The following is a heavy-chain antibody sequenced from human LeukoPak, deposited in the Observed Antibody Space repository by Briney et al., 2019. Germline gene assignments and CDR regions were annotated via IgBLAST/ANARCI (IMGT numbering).Heavy chain of an antibody. Sequence: SETLSLTCAVYGGSFSGYYWSWIRQPPGKGLEWIGEIKHSGSTNYNPSLKSRVTISVDTSKNQFSLKLSSVTAADTAVYYCARRFYYYMDVWGKGTTVTVSS. CDR3: ARRFYYYMDV. V-gene: IGHV4-34*01. J-gene: IGHJ6*03. CDR1: GGSFSGYY. CDR2: IKHSGST.